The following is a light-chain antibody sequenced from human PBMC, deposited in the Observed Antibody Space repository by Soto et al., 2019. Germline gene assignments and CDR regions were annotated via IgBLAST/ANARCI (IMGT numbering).Light chain of an antibody. CDR3: QQRSDWPPLT. Sequence: EIVLTQSPATLSLSPGERATLSCRARQSVSSYLAWYQQKPGQAPRLLIYDASTRATGIPARFSGSGSGTDFTLTISSLEPEDVAVYYCQQRSDWPPLTFGGGTKVEIK. V-gene: IGKV3-11*01. J-gene: IGKJ4*01. CDR2: DAS. CDR1: QSVSSY.